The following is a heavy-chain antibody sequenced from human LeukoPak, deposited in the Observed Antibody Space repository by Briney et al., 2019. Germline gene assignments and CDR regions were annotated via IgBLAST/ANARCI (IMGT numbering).Heavy chain of an antibody. D-gene: IGHD3-10*01. V-gene: IGHV4-39*01. Sequence: SETLSLTCAVSGGSISSSSYYWGWVRQPRGKGLEWIVTIYYTGHTHYNESLESRITLSVDTSKNQFSLRLNSVTTADTALYYCARLAVGSPFDYWGQGALVTVSS. CDR3: ARLAVGSPFDY. J-gene: IGHJ4*02. CDR1: GGSISSSSYY. CDR2: IYYTGHT.